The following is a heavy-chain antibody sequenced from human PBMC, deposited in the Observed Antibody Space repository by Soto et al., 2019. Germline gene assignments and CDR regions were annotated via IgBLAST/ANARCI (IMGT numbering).Heavy chain of an antibody. J-gene: IGHJ4*02. V-gene: IGHV2-5*01. Sequence: SGPTLVNPTQTLTLTCTFSGFSLSTTGVGVSWIRQPPGMALEWLALIYWYEDKRYSPSLKSRLTVTQDSSKNQLVLTMTTMDPVDTPTYYCPHRGGAAVSLYYLDYWGQGALVTVSP. CDR2: IYWYEDK. CDR3: PHRGGAAVSLYYLDY. D-gene: IGHD3-16*01. CDR1: GFSLSTTGVG.